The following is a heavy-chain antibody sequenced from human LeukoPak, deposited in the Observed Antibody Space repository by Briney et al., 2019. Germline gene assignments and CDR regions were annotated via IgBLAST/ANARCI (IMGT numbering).Heavy chain of an antibody. V-gene: IGHV3-30*18. Sequence: GGSLRLSCAASGFTFSSYGMHWVRQAPGKGLEWVAVISYDGSNKYYADSVKGRFTISRDNSKNTLYLQMNSLRAEDTAVYYCAKAHRTGGLDFDYWGKGTLVTVSS. CDR1: GFTFSSYG. J-gene: IGHJ4*02. D-gene: IGHD2-8*02. CDR3: AKAHRTGGLDFDY. CDR2: ISYDGSNK.